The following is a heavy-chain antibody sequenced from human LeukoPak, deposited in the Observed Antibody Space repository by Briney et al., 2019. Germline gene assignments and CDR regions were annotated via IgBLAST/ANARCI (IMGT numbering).Heavy chain of an antibody. Sequence: ASVKVSCKASGGTFSSYAISWVRQAPGQGLEWMGGIIPISGTANYAQKFQGRVTITADESTSTAYMELSSLRSEDTAVYYCARTSGYSYGIDYWGQGTLVTVSS. CDR1: GGTFSSYA. D-gene: IGHD5-18*01. CDR3: ARTSGYSYGIDY. CDR2: IIPISGTA. J-gene: IGHJ4*02. V-gene: IGHV1-69*13.